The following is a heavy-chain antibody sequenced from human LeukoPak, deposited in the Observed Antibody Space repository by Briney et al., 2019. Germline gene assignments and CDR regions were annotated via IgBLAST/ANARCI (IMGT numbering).Heavy chain of an antibody. CDR3: AKDRGYCYGSGSYSDY. J-gene: IGHJ4*02. CDR2: IRYDGSNK. CDR1: GFTFSSYG. Sequence: GGSLRLSCAASGFTFSSYGMHWVRQAPGKGLEWVAFIRYDGSNKYYADSVKGRFTISRDNSKNTLYLQMNSLRAEDTAVYYCAKDRGYCYGSGSYSDYWGQGTLVTVSS. D-gene: IGHD3-10*01. V-gene: IGHV3-30*02.